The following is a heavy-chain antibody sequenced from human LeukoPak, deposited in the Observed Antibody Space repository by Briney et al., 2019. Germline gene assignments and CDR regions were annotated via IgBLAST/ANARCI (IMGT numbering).Heavy chain of an antibody. J-gene: IGHJ4*02. Sequence: GGSLRLSCAASGFTFSTYAMSWVRQAPGKGLEWVSFISGRGISTYYADSVKGRFTISRDNSKNTLYLQMNSLRAEDTAVYYCAKDGGSSSFDYWGQGTLVTVSS. CDR3: AKDGGSSSFDY. CDR1: GFTFSTYA. CDR2: ISGRGIST. V-gene: IGHV3-23*01. D-gene: IGHD1-26*01.